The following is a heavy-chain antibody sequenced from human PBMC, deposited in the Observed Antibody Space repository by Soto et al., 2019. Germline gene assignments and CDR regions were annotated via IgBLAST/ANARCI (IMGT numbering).Heavy chain of an antibody. D-gene: IGHD2-21*01. CDR1: GFTFSSYS. Sequence: GSLRLSCAASGFTFSSYSMNWVRQAPGKGLEWVSYISSSSSTIYYADSVKGRFTISRDNAKNSLYLQMNSLRAEDTAVYYCARRGGGEADYWGQGTLVTVSS. CDR3: ARRGGGEADY. J-gene: IGHJ4*02. CDR2: ISSSSSTI. V-gene: IGHV3-48*01.